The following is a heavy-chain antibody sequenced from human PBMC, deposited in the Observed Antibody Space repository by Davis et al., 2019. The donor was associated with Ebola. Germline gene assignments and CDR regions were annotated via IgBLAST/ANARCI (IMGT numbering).Heavy chain of an antibody. Sequence: PGGSLRLSCAASGFTFSSYSMHWVRQAPGKGLEWVAVISYDGSNKYYADSVKGRFTISRDNSKKTMYLQMNSLRGEDTAVYYCARAQFPTTSDHWGQGTLVTVSS. J-gene: IGHJ4*02. CDR2: ISYDGSNK. V-gene: IGHV3-30*03. D-gene: IGHD1-1*01. CDR3: ARAQFPTTSDH. CDR1: GFTFSSYS.